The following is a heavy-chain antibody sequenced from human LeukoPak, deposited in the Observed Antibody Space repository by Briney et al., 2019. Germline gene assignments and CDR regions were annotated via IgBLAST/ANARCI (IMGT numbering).Heavy chain of an antibody. D-gene: IGHD3-10*01. V-gene: IGHV1-2*02. Sequence: ASVKVSCKASGYTFTDYFMNWVRHAPGQGLEWMGWINPKSGGTVYAQQFQGRVTMTRDTSSSTAFMELSRLRSDDTAVYYCARDLGMVRGVRLYWFDPWGQGTLVTVSS. CDR1: GYTFTDYF. CDR2: INPKSGGT. J-gene: IGHJ5*02. CDR3: ARDLGMVRGVRLYWFDP.